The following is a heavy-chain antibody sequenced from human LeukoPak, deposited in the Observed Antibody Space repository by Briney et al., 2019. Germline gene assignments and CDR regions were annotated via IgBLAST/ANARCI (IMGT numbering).Heavy chain of an antibody. CDR2: FNPNSGGT. CDR3: AREYSSGWYGDY. CDR1: GYTFTGYY. V-gene: IGHV1-2*06. Sequence: ASVKVSCKASGYTFTGYYMHWVRQAPGQGLEWVGRFNPNSGGTRYAQKFQGRVTMTRDTSISTAYMELSRLRSDDTAVYYCAREYSSGWYGDYWGQGTLVTVSS. J-gene: IGHJ4*02. D-gene: IGHD6-19*01.